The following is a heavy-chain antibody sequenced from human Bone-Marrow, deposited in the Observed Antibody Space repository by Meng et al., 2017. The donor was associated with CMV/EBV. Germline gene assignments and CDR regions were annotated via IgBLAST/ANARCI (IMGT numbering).Heavy chain of an antibody. CDR2: ISGSGGST. CDR1: FTFGSYA. CDR3: AKDYYDSSGYLNDAFDI. V-gene: IGHV3-23*01. Sequence: FTFGSYAMSWVRQAPGKGLEWVSAISGSGGSTYYADSVKGRFTISRDNSKNTLYLQMNSLRAEDTAVYYCAKDYYDSSGYLNDAFDIWGQGTMVTVSS. D-gene: IGHD3-22*01. J-gene: IGHJ3*02.